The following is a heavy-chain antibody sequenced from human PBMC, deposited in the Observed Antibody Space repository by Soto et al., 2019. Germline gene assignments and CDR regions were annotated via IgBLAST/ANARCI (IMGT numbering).Heavy chain of an antibody. CDR3: ARDNWNSY. CDR1: GFTFSSYW. J-gene: IGHJ4*01. V-gene: IGHV3-74*01. CDR2: IHNDGSTT. D-gene: IGHD1-7*01. Sequence: EVQLVESGGGLVQPGGSVRLSCAASGFTFSSYWMHWVRQAPVKGLMWVSRIHNDGSTTRYADAVKGRFTISRDNAKNTLYLQMSSLRVEDTAVYYCARDNWNSYWGQGTLVTVSS.